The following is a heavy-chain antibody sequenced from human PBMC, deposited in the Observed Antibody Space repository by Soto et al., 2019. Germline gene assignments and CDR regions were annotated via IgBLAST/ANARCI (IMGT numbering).Heavy chain of an antibody. V-gene: IGHV3-66*01. Sequence: EVQLVESGGGLVQPGGSLRRSCAASGFTVSSKYMSWVRQAPGKGLEWVSLIQSGGTTYYADSVKGRFTISRDSSKNMLHLQMDSLRAEDTAVYYCAKDDILCSSGSCYGAPMDVWGKGTTVTVSS. CDR3: AKDDILCSSGSCYGAPMDV. J-gene: IGHJ6*03. D-gene: IGHD2-15*01. CDR1: GFTVSSKY. CDR2: IQSGGTT.